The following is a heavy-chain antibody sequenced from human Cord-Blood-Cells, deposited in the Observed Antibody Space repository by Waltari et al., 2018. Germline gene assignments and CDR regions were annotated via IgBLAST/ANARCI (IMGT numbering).Heavy chain of an antibody. D-gene: IGHD3-10*01. V-gene: IGHV3-30*18. J-gene: IGHJ3*02. CDR1: GFTFSSYG. Sequence: QVQLVESGGGVVQPGRSLRLSCAASGFTFSSYGMHWVRQAPGKGLEWVAVRAYDGRNTYYAGAVKCRFTISRDKSKHTLYLQMNSLRAEDTAVDYCGKGRGSGNACDIWGQGTMVTVSS. CDR3: GKGRGSGNACDI. CDR2: RAYDGRNT.